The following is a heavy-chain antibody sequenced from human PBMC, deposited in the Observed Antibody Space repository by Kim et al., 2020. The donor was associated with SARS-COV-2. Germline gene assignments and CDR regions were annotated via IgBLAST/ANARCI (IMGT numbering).Heavy chain of an antibody. CDR1: GGSISSGGYY. D-gene: IGHD2-15*01. J-gene: IGHJ4*02. CDR2: IYYSGST. CDR3: ASGYCSGGSCYDY. Sequence: SETLSLTCTVSGGSISSGGYYWSWIRQHPGKGLEWIGYIYYSGSTYYNPSLKSRVTISVDTSKNQFSLKLSSVTAADTAVYYCASGYCSGGSCYDYWGQGTLVTVSS. V-gene: IGHV4-31*03.